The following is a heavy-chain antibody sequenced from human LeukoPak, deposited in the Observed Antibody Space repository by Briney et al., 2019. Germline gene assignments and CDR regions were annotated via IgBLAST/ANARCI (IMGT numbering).Heavy chain of an antibody. CDR2: INPSGGST. CDR1: GYTFTSYY. D-gene: IGHD3-22*01. J-gene: IGHJ4*02. Sequence: EASVKVSCKASGYTFTSYYMHWVRQAPGQGLEWMGIINPSGGSTSYAQKFQGRVTMTRDMSKNTVYMELSSLRSEDTAVYYCARSIHYYDSSGYYEYYFDYWGQGTLVTVSS. V-gene: IGHV1-46*01. CDR3: ARSIHYYDSSGYYEYYFDY.